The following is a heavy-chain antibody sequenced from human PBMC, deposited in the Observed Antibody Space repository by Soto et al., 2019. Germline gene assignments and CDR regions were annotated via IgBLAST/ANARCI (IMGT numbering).Heavy chain of an antibody. D-gene: IGHD1-7*01. Sequence: EFQLLESGGSLVQPGGSLRLSCAASGFTYSNNDMTWVRQAPGKGPEWLSTISGSGSTSYTDSVKGRFTISRDNSKNMLYLDMNSLRAEDTALYYCVKNRGNYDAWGQGTLVTVSS. CDR3: VKNRGNYDA. CDR2: ISGSGST. CDR1: GFTYSNND. V-gene: IGHV3-23*01. J-gene: IGHJ5*02.